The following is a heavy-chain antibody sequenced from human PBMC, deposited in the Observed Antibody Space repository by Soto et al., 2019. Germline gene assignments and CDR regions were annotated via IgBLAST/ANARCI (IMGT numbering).Heavy chain of an antibody. Sequence: QVQLQESGPGLVKPSGTLSLTCTVSGDSVRSGVYSWNWIRQPPGKGLEWIGNIYYTGITDYNPALKSRVTISVDTSKNQFSLKVSSVTAADTAVYYCARHSLVGPLKVWGQGTLVTVSS. V-gene: IGHV4-61*08. J-gene: IGHJ4*02. CDR2: IYYTGIT. CDR1: GDSVRSGVYS. D-gene: IGHD1-26*01. CDR3: ARHSLVGPLKV.